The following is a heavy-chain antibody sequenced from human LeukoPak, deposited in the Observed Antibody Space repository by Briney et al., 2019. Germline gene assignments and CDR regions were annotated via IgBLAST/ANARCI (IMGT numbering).Heavy chain of an antibody. CDR2: ISGRGGRT. CDR3: AKEAYCGGDCSRRFDP. CDR1: GITFSNSA. V-gene: IGHV3-23*01. J-gene: IGHJ5*02. D-gene: IGHD2-21*02. Sequence: GGSLRLSCAASGITFSNSAMSWVRQAPGRGLEWVSAISGRGGRTYYADSVKGRFTVSRDNSKNTLYLQMDSLRADDTAVYYCAKEAYCGGDCSRRFDPWGQGTLVTVSS.